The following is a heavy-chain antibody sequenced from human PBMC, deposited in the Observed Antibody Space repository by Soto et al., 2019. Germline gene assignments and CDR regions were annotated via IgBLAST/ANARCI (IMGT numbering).Heavy chain of an antibody. V-gene: IGHV3-48*01. J-gene: IGHJ4*02. D-gene: IGHD3-9*01. Sequence: EVQLVESGGSLVQPGGSLRLSCAASGFTFSNFNMNWVRQAPGKGLEWISYITTTSSTIYYADSVKGRFTISRDNAKNSLYLQMNSLRAEDTAVYYCARVYDTITGADYWGQGTLVTVSS. CDR1: GFTFSNFN. CDR2: ITTTSSTI. CDR3: ARVYDTITGADY.